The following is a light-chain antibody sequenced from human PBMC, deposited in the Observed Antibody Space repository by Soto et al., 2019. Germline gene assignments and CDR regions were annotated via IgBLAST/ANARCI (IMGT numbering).Light chain of an antibody. Sequence: DIQMTQSPSTLSAFVGDRVTITCRASQSISSWLAWYQQKPGKAPKLLIYKASSLESGVPSRFSGSGSGTEFTLTISSLQPDDFAIYYCQQYKSFSLTFGGGTKVEIK. CDR3: QQYKSFSLT. CDR2: KAS. J-gene: IGKJ4*01. CDR1: QSISSW. V-gene: IGKV1-5*03.